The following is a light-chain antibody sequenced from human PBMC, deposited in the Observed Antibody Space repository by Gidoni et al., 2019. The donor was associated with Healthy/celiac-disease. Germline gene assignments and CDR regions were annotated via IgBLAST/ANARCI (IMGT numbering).Light chain of an antibody. CDR2: EVS. Sequence: SALTQPPSASGSPGQSVTISRTGTSSDVGGYNYVSWYPQHPGKAPKLMIYEVSTRPPGVPDRFSGSKSGNTASLTVSGLQAEDGADYYCSSYAGSNNYVVFGGGTKLTVL. V-gene: IGLV2-8*01. CDR1: SSDVGGYNY. CDR3: SSYAGSNNYVV. J-gene: IGLJ2*01.